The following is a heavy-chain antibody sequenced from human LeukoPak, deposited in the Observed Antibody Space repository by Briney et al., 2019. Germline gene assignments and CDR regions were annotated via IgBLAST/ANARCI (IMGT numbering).Heavy chain of an antibody. CDR3: ARGYDFWSGYPHFDY. CDR1: GGSISSHY. J-gene: IGHJ4*02. CDR2: IYYSWSP. Sequence: SETLSLTCTVSGGSISSHYWSWIREPPGKGLEGIGYIYYSWSPNYNPSLKSRVTISVDTSKNQFSLKRSSVTAADTAVYYCARGYDFWSGYPHFDYWGQGTLVTVSS. D-gene: IGHD3-3*01. V-gene: IGHV4-59*11.